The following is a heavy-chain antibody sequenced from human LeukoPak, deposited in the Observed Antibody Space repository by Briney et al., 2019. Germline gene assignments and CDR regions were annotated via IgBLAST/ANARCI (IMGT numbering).Heavy chain of an antibody. CDR1: GFIFSRYW. J-gene: IGHJ3*02. D-gene: IGHD1-26*01. Sequence: PGGSLRLSCAASGFIFSRYWMSWVRQAPGEGLEWVANIKQDGTEKYYVDSVKGRFTISRDNAKNSLYLQMNSLRAEDTAVYYCARAPIGRAYTFDIWGLGTMVTVSS. V-gene: IGHV3-7*01. CDR2: IKQDGTEK. CDR3: ARAPIGRAYTFDI.